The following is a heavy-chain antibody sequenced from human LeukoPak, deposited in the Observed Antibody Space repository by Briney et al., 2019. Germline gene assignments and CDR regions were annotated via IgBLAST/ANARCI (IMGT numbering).Heavy chain of an antibody. CDR3: ARDHGDYATDAFIS. J-gene: IGHJ3*02. D-gene: IGHD4-17*01. Sequence: PGGSLRLSCAASGFTFSSYSMNWVRQAPGKGLEWVSSISSSSSYIYYADSVKGRFTISRDNAKNSLYLQMNSLRAEDTAVYYCARDHGDYATDAFISGAKGQWSPSLQ. CDR2: ISSSSSYI. V-gene: IGHV3-21*01. CDR1: GFTFSSYS.